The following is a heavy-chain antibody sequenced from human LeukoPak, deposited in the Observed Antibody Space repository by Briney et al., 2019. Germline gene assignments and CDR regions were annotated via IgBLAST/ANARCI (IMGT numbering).Heavy chain of an antibody. CDR3: ARDLLWFGDTPYAFDI. CDR2: ISSSSSYI. Sequence: PGGSLRLSCAASGFTFSSYSMNWVRQAPGKGLEWVSSISSSSSYIYYADSVKGRFTISRDNAKNSLYLQMNSLRAEDTAVYYCARDLLWFGDTPYAFDIWGQGTMVTVSS. CDR1: GFTFSSYS. D-gene: IGHD3-10*01. V-gene: IGHV3-21*01. J-gene: IGHJ3*02.